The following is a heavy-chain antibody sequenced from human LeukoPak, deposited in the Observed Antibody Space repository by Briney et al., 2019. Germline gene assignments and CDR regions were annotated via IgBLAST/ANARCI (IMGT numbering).Heavy chain of an antibody. CDR2: INWNGGST. V-gene: IGHV3-20*04. Sequence: PGGSLRLSCAASGFTFGDYGINWVRQAPGKGLEWVSDINWNGGSTGYADSVKGRFTISRDNAKNSLYLQMNSVRAEDTAFYYCAKITGSGGLGAFDIWSQGTMVTVSS. CDR1: GFTFGDYG. D-gene: IGHD2-15*01. J-gene: IGHJ3*02. CDR3: AKITGSGGLGAFDI.